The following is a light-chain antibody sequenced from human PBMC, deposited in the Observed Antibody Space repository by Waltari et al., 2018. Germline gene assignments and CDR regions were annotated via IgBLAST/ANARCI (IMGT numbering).Light chain of an antibody. J-gene: IGKJ4*01. V-gene: IGKV3-20*01. Sequence: EIVLTQSPGTLSLSPGERATLTCRASQSVSSSYLAWYQQKPGQAPRLLIYGASTRATGIPDRCSGSGSGTDFTLTISRLEPEDFAVYYCQQYAGSPLTFGGGTKVEIK. CDR3: QQYAGSPLT. CDR1: QSVSSSY. CDR2: GAS.